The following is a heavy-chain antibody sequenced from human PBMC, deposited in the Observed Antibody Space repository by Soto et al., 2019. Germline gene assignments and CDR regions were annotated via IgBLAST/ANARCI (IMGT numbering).Heavy chain of an antibody. J-gene: IGHJ5*02. CDR1: GGTFSSYT. CDR2: IIPILGIA. CDR3: AGVGGQNCSGGSCYGA. Sequence: QVQLVQSGAEVKKPGSSVKVSCKASGGTFSSYTISWVRQAPGQGLEWMGRIIPILGIANYAQKFQGRVTITADKSTSTAYMELSSLRSEDTAVYYCAGVGGQNCSGGSCYGAWGQGTLVTVSS. D-gene: IGHD2-15*01. V-gene: IGHV1-69*02.